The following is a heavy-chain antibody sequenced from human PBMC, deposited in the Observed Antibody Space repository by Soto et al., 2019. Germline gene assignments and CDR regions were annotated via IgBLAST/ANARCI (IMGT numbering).Heavy chain of an antibody. V-gene: IGHV3-30-3*01. D-gene: IGHD2-21*01. CDR3: ARGTGDPLPQSYCGGECQHDGFGI. CDR2: ISYDGSNK. Sequence: QVQLVESGGGVVQPGRSLRLSCAASGFTFSSYAMHWVRQAPGKGLEWVAVISYDGSNKYYADSVKGRFTISRDNSKNTLYLQRNRLIAEDRAVYYCARGTGDPLPQSYCGGECQHDGFGILGQGTMVTLAS. J-gene: IGHJ3*02. CDR1: GFTFSSYA.